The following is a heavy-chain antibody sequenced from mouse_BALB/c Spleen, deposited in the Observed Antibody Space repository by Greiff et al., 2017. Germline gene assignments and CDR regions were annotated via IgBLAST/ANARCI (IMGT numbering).Heavy chain of an antibody. CDR3: ARSDGYDERFAD. Sequence: QVQLQQPGAELVKPGASVKLSCKASGYTFTSYWMHWVKQRPGQGLEWIGEINPSNGRTNYNEKFKSKATLTVDKSSSTAYMQLSSLTSEDSAVYYCARSDGYDERFADWGQGTLVTVSA. J-gene: IGHJ3*01. D-gene: IGHD2-2*01. V-gene: IGHV1S81*02. CDR2: INPSNGRT. CDR1: GYTFTSYW.